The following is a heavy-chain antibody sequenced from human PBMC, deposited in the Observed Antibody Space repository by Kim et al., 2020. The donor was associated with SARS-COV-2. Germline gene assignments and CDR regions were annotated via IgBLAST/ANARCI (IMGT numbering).Heavy chain of an antibody. CDR3: ARGHGITGTTLDY. V-gene: IGHV1-46*01. J-gene: IGHJ4*02. Sequence: AQKVQGRVTMTRDTSTSTVYMELSSLRSEDTAVYYCARGHGITGTTLDYWGQGTLVTVSS. D-gene: IGHD1-7*01.